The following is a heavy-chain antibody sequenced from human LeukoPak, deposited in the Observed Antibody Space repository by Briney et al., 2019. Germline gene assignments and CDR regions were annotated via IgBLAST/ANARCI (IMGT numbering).Heavy chain of an antibody. D-gene: IGHD3-22*01. CDR2: FGTRSTSI. V-gene: IGHV3-21*01. J-gene: IGHJ4*02. CDR1: GFTFSGYS. CDR3: AREVSEGFDF. Sequence: GGSLRPSCTASGFTFSGYSMNWIRQAPGKGLEWVSSFGTRSTSIYHAGSVKGRFAISRDNAKNSLYLQMNSLRAEDTALYYCAREVSEGFDFWGQGTLVTVSS.